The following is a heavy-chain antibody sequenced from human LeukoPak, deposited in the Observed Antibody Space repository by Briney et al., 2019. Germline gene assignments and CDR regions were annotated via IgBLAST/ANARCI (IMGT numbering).Heavy chain of an antibody. Sequence: ASVKVSCKASGYTFTSYDINWVRRATGQGLEWMGWMNPNSGNTGYAQKFQGRVTMTRNTSISTAYMELSSLRSEDTAVYYCASSCGGDCYYRAFDIWGQGTMVTVSS. J-gene: IGHJ3*02. CDR2: MNPNSGNT. D-gene: IGHD2-21*02. V-gene: IGHV1-8*01. CDR1: GYTFTSYD. CDR3: ASSCGGDCYYRAFDI.